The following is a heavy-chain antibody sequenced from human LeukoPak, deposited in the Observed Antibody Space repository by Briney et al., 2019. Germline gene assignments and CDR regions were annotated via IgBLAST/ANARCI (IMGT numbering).Heavy chain of an antibody. CDR2: INSDGSGT. Sequence: GGSLRLSCAASGFTFNSYWMHWVRQAPGKGLVWVSRINSDGSGTSDADFVKGRFTISRDNSKNTLYLQMNSLRAEDTAMNYCARDRLTNDAFDIWGQGTMVTVSS. CDR3: ARDRLTNDAFDI. D-gene: IGHD2-8*01. CDR1: GFTFNSYW. J-gene: IGHJ3*02. V-gene: IGHV3-74*01.